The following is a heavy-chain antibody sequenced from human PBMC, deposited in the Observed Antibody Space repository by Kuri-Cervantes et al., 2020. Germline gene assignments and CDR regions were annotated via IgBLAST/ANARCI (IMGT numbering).Heavy chain of an antibody. CDR3: ARTTVVKGRGPNYGMDV. J-gene: IGHJ6*02. CDR2: ISAYNGNT. Sequence: ASVKVSCKASGYTFTSYGISWVRQAPGQGLEWMGWISAYNGNTNYAQKLQGRVTMTTDTSTSTAYMELRSLRSDDTAVYYCARTTVVKGRGPNYGMDVWGQGTTVTVSS. V-gene: IGHV1-18*01. D-gene: IGHD4-23*01. CDR1: GYTFTSYG.